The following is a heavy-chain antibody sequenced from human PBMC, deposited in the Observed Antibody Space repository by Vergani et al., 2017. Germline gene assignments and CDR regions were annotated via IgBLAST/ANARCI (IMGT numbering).Heavy chain of an antibody. V-gene: IGHV3-21*04. CDR2: ISSSSSYI. CDR3: AKAASRNYYDSSGYYKY. J-gene: IGHJ4*02. CDR1: GFTFSSYS. Sequence: EVQLVESGGGLVKPGGSLRLSCAASGFTFSSYSMNWVRQAPGKGLEWVSSISSSSSYIYYADSVKGRFTISRDNAKNSLYLQMNSLRAEDTALYYCAKAASRNYYDSSGYYKYWGQGTLVTVSS. D-gene: IGHD3-22*01.